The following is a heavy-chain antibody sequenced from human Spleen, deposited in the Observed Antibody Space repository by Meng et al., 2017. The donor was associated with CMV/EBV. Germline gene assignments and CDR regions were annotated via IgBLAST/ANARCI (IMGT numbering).Heavy chain of an antibody. CDR2: INTDSGGT. CDR3: ARDWYSGSPGYYFEY. D-gene: IGHD1-26*01. Sequence: SGYTFTGYCMHWVRQAPGQELEWMGWINTDSGGTSYAQKFQGRVTMTRGTSINTAYMELSRLRSDDTAVYYCARDWYSGSPGYYFEYWGQGPLVTVSS. J-gene: IGHJ4*02. CDR1: GYTFTGYC. V-gene: IGHV1-2*02.